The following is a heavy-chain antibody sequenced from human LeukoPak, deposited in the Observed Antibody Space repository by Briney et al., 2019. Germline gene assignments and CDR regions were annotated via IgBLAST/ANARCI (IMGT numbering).Heavy chain of an antibody. Sequence: ASVKVSCKASGYTFTGYYMHWVRQAPGQGLEWMGRINPNSGGTNYAQKFQGRVTMTRDTSISTAYMELSRLRSDDTAVYYCARDMAFDIAVAGTRGDYWGQGTLVTVSS. CDR2: INPNSGGT. D-gene: IGHD6-19*01. CDR1: GYTFTGYY. J-gene: IGHJ4*02. V-gene: IGHV1-2*06. CDR3: ARDMAFDIAVAGTRGDY.